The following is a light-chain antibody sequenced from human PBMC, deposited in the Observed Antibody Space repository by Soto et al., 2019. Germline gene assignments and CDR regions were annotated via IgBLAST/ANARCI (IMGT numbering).Light chain of an antibody. J-gene: IGKJ4*01. Sequence: DIQMTQSPSTLSASVGDTFTVSCRASQSVSGWLAWYQQKPGEAPKLLIYDASSRATGIPDRFSGGGSGTDFILTISRLEPEDFAVYYCQQFSSYPLTFGGGTKVDIK. CDR2: DAS. V-gene: IGKV1-5*01. CDR1: QSVSGW. CDR3: QQFSSYPLT.